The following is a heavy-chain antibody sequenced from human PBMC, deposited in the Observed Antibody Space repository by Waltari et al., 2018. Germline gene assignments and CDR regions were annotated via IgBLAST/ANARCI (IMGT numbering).Heavy chain of an antibody. CDR1: GYTFTSYS. CDR3: AREASGSYSSDY. CDR2: INVGNGNT. Sequence: QFVQSGAEVKKPGASVRVSCKASGYTFTSYSMHWVRQAPGQSLEWMGWINVGNGNTKYAQKFQDRVTITRDTSASTAYMELTSLRSEETAVYYCAREASGSYSSDYWGQGTLVTVSS. V-gene: IGHV1-3*01. J-gene: IGHJ4*02. D-gene: IGHD1-26*01.